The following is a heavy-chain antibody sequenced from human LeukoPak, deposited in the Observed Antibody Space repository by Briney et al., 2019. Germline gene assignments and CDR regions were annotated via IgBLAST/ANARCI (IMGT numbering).Heavy chain of an antibody. D-gene: IGHD5-12*01. CDR2: ISAYNGNT. J-gene: IGHJ4*02. Sequence: ASVKVSCKASGYTFTSYGISWVRQAPGQGLEWMGWISAYNGNTNYAQKLQGRVTMTTDTSTSTAYMELRSLRSDDTAVYYCARDVGDSGYDKPYPLDYWGQGTLVTVSS. CDR1: GYTFTSYG. CDR3: ARDVGDSGYDKPYPLDY. V-gene: IGHV1-18*01.